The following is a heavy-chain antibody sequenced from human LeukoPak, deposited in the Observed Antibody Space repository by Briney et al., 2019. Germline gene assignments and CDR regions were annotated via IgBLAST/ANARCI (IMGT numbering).Heavy chain of an antibody. CDR3: AKDKYYFASSGVHYPHGMDV. D-gene: IGHD3-22*01. J-gene: IGHJ6*02. CDR1: GFTFSSYG. V-gene: IGHV3-33*06. CDR2: IWYDGSNK. Sequence: PGRSLRLSCAASGFTFSSYGMHWVRQAPGKGLEWVALIWYDGSNKYYADSVKGRFTISRDNSKNTLYLQMYSLRAEDTAVYYCAKDKYYFASSGVHYPHGMDVWGQGTTVTVSS.